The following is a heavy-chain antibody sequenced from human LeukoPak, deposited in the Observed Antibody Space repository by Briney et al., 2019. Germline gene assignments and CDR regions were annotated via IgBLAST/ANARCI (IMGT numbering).Heavy chain of an antibody. CDR3: AKIGAVAGHFDY. J-gene: IGHJ4*02. CDR2: IRYDGSDK. CDR1: GFTFSRYG. V-gene: IGHV3-30*02. D-gene: IGHD6-19*01. Sequence: PGGSLRLSCAASGFTFSRYGMHWVRQAPGKGLEWVAFIRYDGSDKSYADSVKGRLTISRDNSKNTLYLQMNSLRDEDTAMYYCAKIGAVAGHFDYWGQGTLVTVSS.